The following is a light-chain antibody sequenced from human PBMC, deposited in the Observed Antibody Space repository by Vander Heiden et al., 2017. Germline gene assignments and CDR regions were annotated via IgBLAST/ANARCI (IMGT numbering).Light chain of an antibody. V-gene: IGKV3-11*01. CDR3: QHPLT. J-gene: IGKJ4*01. Sequence: EIVLTQSPATLSLSPGERATLSCRASQSVSSYLAWYQQKPGQAPRLLIYDASNRATGIPARFSGSGSGTDFTLTISSLEPEDFAGYDGQHPLTFGGGTKVEIK. CDR1: QSVSSY. CDR2: DAS.